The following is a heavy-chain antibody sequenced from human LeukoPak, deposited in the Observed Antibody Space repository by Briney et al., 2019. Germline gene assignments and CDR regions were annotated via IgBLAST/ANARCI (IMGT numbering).Heavy chain of an antibody. CDR1: GGFISSGSYY. J-gene: IGHJ5*02. CDR2: IYTSGST. Sequence: SETLSLTCTVSGGFISSGSYYWSWIRQPAGKGLEWIGRIYTSGSTNYNPSLKSRVTISVDTSKNQFSLKLSSVTAADTAVYYCARGPTAELRSFWWFDPWGQGTLVTVSS. D-gene: IGHD1-7*01. V-gene: IGHV4-61*02. CDR3: ARGPTAELRSFWWFDP.